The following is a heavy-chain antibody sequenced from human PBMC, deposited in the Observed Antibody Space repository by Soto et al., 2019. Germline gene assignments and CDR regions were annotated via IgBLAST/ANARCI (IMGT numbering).Heavy chain of an antibody. CDR3: ASTYIAAPQPAYFDY. CDR2: IYYSGST. V-gene: IGHV4-59*08. D-gene: IGHD6-13*01. J-gene: IGHJ4*02. CDR1: GGSISSYY. Sequence: PSETLSLTCTVSGGSISSYYWSWIRQPPGKGLEWIGYIYYSGSTNYNPSLKSRVTISVDTSKNQFSLKLSSVTAADTAVYYCASTYIAAPQPAYFDYWGQGTLVTVSS.